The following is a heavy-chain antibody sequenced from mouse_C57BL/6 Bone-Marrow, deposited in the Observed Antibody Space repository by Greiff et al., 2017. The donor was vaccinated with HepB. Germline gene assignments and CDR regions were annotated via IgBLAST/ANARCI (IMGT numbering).Heavy chain of an antibody. CDR2: ISYDGSN. CDR3: ARDEGYDGYYMDY. V-gene: IGHV3-6*01. CDR1: GYSITSGYY. D-gene: IGHD2-3*01. Sequence: EVQLQESGPGLVKPSQSLSLTCSVTGYSITSGYYWNWIRQFPGNKLEWMGYISYDGSNNYNPSLKNRISITRDTSKNQFFLKLNSVTTEDTATYYCARDEGYDGYYMDYWGQGTSVTVSS. J-gene: IGHJ4*01.